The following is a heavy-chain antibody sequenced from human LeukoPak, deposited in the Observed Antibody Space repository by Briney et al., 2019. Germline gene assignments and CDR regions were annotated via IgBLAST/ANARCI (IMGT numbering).Heavy chain of an antibody. CDR3: ARVHGDYDYFDY. V-gene: IGHV3-53*01. Sequence: GGSLRLSCAASGFTVSSNYMSWVRQAPGKGLEWVSVISSVGNTYYADSVKGRFTISRDNSKNTLYLQMNSLRAEDTAVYYCARVHGDYDYFDYWGQGTLVTVSS. CDR1: GFTVSSNY. J-gene: IGHJ4*02. D-gene: IGHD4-17*01. CDR2: ISSVGNT.